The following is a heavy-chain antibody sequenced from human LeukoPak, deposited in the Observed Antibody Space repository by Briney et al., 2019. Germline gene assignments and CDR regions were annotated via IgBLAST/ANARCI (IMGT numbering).Heavy chain of an antibody. V-gene: IGHV4-31*03. J-gene: IGHJ4*02. CDR1: GGSITSGGYY. D-gene: IGHD4-23*01. CDR3: ARGSGGNPPDQFDY. CDR2: IYYRGNT. Sequence: SETLSLTSTVSGGSITSGGYYWGWIRQLPGKGLEWVGYIYYRGNTYYNPSLKSRVSISLDTSKNQFSLKLSSVTAADTAVYYCARGSGGNPPDQFDYWGQGTLVTVSS.